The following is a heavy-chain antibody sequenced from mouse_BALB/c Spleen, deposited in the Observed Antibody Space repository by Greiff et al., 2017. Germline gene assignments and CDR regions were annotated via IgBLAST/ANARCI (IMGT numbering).Heavy chain of an antibody. V-gene: IGHV1-20*02. Sequence: EVQLQQSGPELVKPGASVKISCKASGYSFTGYFMNWVMQSHGKSLEWIGRINPYNGDTFYNQKFKGKATLTVDKSSSTAHMELRSLASEDSAVYYCARYFYGYVEGAMDYWGQGTSVTVSS. CDR3: ARYFYGYVEGAMDY. D-gene: IGHD1-2*01. CDR2: INPYNGDT. J-gene: IGHJ4*01. CDR1: GYSFTGYF.